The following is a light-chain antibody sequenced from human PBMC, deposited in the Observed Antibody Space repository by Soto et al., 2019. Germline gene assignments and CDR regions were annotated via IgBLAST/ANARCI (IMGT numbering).Light chain of an antibody. CDR3: ATWDDSLNGHVV. V-gene: IGLV1-44*01. J-gene: IGLJ2*01. Sequence: QSVMTQPPSVSAAPGQKVTISCSGSSSNIGGNSVSWYQQLPGTAPKLLIYSNNQRPSGVPKRFSGSKSGTSASLAISGLQSEDEADYYCATWDDSLNGHVVFGGGTKLTVL. CDR1: SSNIGGNS. CDR2: SNN.